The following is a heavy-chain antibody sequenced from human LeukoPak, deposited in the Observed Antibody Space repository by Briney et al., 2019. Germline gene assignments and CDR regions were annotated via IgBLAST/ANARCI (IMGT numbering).Heavy chain of an antibody. CDR3: ARDENQRYYDSSGYYSIDAFDI. V-gene: IGHV1-69*13. Sequence: ASVKVSCKASGGTFSSYAISWVRQAPGQGLEWMGGIIPIFGTANYAQKFQGRVTITADESTSTAYMELSSLRSDDTAVYYCARDENQRYYDSSGYYSIDAFDIWGQGTMVTVSS. CDR2: IIPIFGTA. J-gene: IGHJ3*02. D-gene: IGHD3-22*01. CDR1: GGTFSSYA.